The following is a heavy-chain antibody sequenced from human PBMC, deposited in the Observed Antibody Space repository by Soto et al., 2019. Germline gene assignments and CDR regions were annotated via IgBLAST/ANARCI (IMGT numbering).Heavy chain of an antibody. CDR2: IRSKAYGGTT. CDR3: TAGKLYPSLDFDY. J-gene: IGHJ4*02. Sequence: SLRLSCTASGFTFNDYTLSWVRQAPGKGLEWVVFIRSKAYGGTTEYAASVKGRFTISRDDSKSIAYLQMNSLKTEDTAVYYCTAGKLYPSLDFDYCGQGTLVTVYS. V-gene: IGHV3-49*04. CDR1: GFTFNDYT. D-gene: IGHD2-8*01.